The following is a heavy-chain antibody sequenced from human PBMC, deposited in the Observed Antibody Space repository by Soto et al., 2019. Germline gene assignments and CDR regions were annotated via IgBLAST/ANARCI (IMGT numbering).Heavy chain of an antibody. D-gene: IGHD2-15*01. CDR1: GISVSTSDYY. Sequence: SETLSLTCTVSGISVSTSDYYWGWVRQPPGKGLDWIGNVYYSGSTFYNPSLRSRVTLSVDTSKNQFSLRLNSVTAADTAVYFCAGFVVPASRNSDFDYWGQGTLVTVSS. CDR3: AGFVVPASRNSDFDY. V-gene: IGHV4-39*01. CDR2: VYYSGST. J-gene: IGHJ4*02.